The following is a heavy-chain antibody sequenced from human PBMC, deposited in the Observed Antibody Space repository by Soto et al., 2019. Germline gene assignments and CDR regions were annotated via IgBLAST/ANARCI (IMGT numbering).Heavy chain of an antibody. CDR2: IYYSGST. CDR1: GGSISSYY. D-gene: IGHD6-19*01. J-gene: IGHJ2*01. V-gene: IGHV4-59*08. Sequence: QVQLQESGPGLVKPSETLSLSCTVCGGSISSYYWSWIRQPPGKGLEWIGYIYYSGSTNYNPSLKSRVTISVDTSKNHFSLKLSSVTAADTAVYYCARQAVYSSVRYWYFDLWGRGTLVTVSS. CDR3: ARQAVYSSVRYWYFDL.